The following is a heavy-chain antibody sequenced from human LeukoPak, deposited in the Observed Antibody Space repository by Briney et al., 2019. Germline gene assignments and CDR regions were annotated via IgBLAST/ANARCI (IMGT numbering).Heavy chain of an antibody. Sequence: GESRNISCKGSGYSLTSYWIGWVRQLRGKGLGWMGIIYSGDSETRYSPSFQGQATISAAKSISTAYRLWSSLKASDTAMHYCARLGVLLSIGFFDYWGQGTLVTVSS. J-gene: IGHJ4*02. D-gene: IGHD3-10*01. V-gene: IGHV5-51*01. CDR3: ARLGVLLSIGFFDY. CDR1: GYSLTSYW. CDR2: IYSGDSET.